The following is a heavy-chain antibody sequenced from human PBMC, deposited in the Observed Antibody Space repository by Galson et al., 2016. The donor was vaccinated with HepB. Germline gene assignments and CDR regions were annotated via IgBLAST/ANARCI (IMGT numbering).Heavy chain of an antibody. CDR2: IYFDGRNE. V-gene: IGHV3-33*01. CDR3: ARDPSPYCISSACYYFDY. CDR1: GFTFSTYG. J-gene: IGHJ4*02. Sequence: SLRLSCAASGFTFSTYGMHWVRQAPGKGLEWVGLIYFDGRNEYYGDSVKGRFTISRDNSKSTLYLQMDSLRAEDTAVYYCARDPSPYCISSACYYFDYWGQGTLVTVAS. D-gene: IGHD2-15*01.